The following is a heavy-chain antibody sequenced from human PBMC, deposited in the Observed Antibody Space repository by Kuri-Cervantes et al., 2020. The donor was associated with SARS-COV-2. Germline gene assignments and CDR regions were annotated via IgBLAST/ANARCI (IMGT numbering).Heavy chain of an antibody. CDR3: AKLASHSGFYYYYGMDV. D-gene: IGHD2-21*01. J-gene: IGHJ6*02. Sequence: LSLTCAVSGFTFSSYGMHWVRQAPGKGLEWVAVISYDGSNKYYADSVKGRFTISRDNSKNTLYLQMNSLRAEDTAVYYCAKLASHSGFYYYYGMDVWGQGTTVTVSS. CDR1: GFTFSSYG. CDR2: ISYDGSNK. V-gene: IGHV3-30*18.